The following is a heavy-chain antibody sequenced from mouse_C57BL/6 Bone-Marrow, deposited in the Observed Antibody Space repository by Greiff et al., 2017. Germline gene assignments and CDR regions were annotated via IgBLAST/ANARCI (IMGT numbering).Heavy chain of an antibody. CDR3: ARRGVYYGNFLWYFDV. J-gene: IGHJ1*03. V-gene: IGHV5-6*02. D-gene: IGHD2-1*01. CDR2: ISSGGSYT. CDR1: GFTFSSYG. Sequence: EVKVEESGGDLVKPGGSLKLSCAASGFTFSSYGMSWVRQTPDKRLEWVATISSGGSYTYYPDSVKGRFTISRDNAKNTLYLQMSSLKSEDTAMYYCARRGVYYGNFLWYFDVWGTGTTVTVSS.